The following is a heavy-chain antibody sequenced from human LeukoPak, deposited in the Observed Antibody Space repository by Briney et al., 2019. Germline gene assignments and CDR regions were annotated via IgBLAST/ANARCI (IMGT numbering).Heavy chain of an antibody. J-gene: IGHJ6*02. V-gene: IGHV4-31*03. CDR3: AQANSFYHGLDV. Sequence: SETLSLTCTVSGGSVSSGSYYWSWIRQPPGKGLEWIGYIYYSGNIYYNPSLKSRVTISVDTSQNQFSLKLTSVTAADTAVYYCAQANSFYHGLDVWGQGTTVTVSS. CDR2: IYYSGNI. CDR1: GGSVSSGSYY.